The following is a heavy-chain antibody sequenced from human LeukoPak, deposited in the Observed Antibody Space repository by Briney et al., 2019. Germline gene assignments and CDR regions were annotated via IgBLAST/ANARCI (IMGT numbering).Heavy chain of an antibody. CDR3: ARKGLLWFGELLYGDAFDI. Sequence: ASVTVSCKASGYTFTTYYIHWVRQAPGQGLEWMGVINPSGGITTYAQKFQDRVTMTRDTSTSTAYMELSSLRSDDTAVYYCARKGLLWFGELLYGDAFDIWGQGTMVTVSS. D-gene: IGHD3-10*01. J-gene: IGHJ3*02. CDR1: GYTFTTYY. CDR2: INPSGGIT. V-gene: IGHV1-46*01.